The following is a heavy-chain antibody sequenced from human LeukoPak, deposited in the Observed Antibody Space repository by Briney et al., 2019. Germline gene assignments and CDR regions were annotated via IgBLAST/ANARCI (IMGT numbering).Heavy chain of an antibody. CDR3: ARSSEGRYYYDSSGYSYYYYYMDV. Sequence: PSETLSLTCTVSGGSISGNHYWSWIRQPAGKGLEWIGRISPSGSTKYNPSLKSRVTISVDTSKNQFSLKLSSVTAADTAVYYCARSSEGRYYYDSSGYSYYYYYMDVWGKGTAVTISS. V-gene: IGHV4-4*07. J-gene: IGHJ6*03. CDR2: ISPSGST. CDR1: GGSISGNHY. D-gene: IGHD3-22*01.